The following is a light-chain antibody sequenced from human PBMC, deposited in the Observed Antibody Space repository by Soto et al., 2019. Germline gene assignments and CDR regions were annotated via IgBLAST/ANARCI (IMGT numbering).Light chain of an antibody. CDR1: QSIVTY. Sequence: DIQMTQSPSSLSASLWYRFTITVRASQSIVTYLNWYLQKPGKAPKLLIYDASALPRGVPSRFSGSGSGTKFTLTIASLQPEDFATYYCQQYETFSGTFGPGTKVDIK. CDR3: QQYETFSGT. V-gene: IGKV1-39*01. CDR2: DAS. J-gene: IGKJ1*01.